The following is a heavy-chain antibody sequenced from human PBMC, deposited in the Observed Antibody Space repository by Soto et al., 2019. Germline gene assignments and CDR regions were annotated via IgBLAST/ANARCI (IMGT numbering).Heavy chain of an antibody. CDR3: TASQSIAVATADY. D-gene: IGHD6-19*01. Sequence: PGGSLRLSCAASGFTFSNAWMSWVRQAPGKGLEWVGRIKSKTDGGTTDYAAPVKGRFTISRDDSKNTLYLQMNSLKTEDTAVYYCTASQSIAVATADYWGQGTLVTVSS. V-gene: IGHV3-15*01. J-gene: IGHJ4*02. CDR1: GFTFSNAW. CDR2: IKSKTDGGTT.